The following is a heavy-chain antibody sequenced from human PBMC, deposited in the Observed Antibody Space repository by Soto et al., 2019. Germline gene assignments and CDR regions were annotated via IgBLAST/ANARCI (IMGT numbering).Heavy chain of an antibody. J-gene: IGHJ4*02. CDR3: ASSGWWYFDY. D-gene: IGHD6-19*01. Sequence: QLQLQESGPGLVKPSETLSLTCTVSGVSISRSSYYWGWIRQTPGKGLEWIGSIYYSGSTYYNPSLKSRVTISVDTSKNQFSLKLSSVTAADTAVYYCASSGWWYFDYWGQGTLVTVSS. CDR1: GVSISRSSYY. V-gene: IGHV4-39*01. CDR2: IYYSGST.